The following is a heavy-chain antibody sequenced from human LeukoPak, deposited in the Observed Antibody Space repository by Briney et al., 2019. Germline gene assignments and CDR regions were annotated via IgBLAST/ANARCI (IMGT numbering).Heavy chain of an antibody. CDR1: GXSISSYY. CDR2: ISYSGST. Sequence: SETLSLTCTVSGXSISSYYWSWIRQPPGKGLEWIGYISYSGSTNYNPSLKSRVTISVDTSKNQFSLKLTSVTAADTAVYYCARHSICFDPWGQGTLVTVSS. V-gene: IGHV4-59*08. J-gene: IGHJ5*02. CDR3: ARHSICFDP.